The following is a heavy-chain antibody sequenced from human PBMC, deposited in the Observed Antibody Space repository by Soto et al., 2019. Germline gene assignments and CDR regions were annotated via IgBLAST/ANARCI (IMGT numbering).Heavy chain of an antibody. CDR2: INHSGST. V-gene: IGHV4-34*01. J-gene: IGHJ5*02. CDR3: ARGSIPPRCGGGSCYPGTHNWFDP. CDR1: GGSFSGYY. Sequence: QVQLQQWGAGLLKPSETLSLTCAVYGGSFSGYYWSWIRQPPGKGLEWIGEINHSGSTNYNPSLKSRVTISVDTSKNQFSLKLSSVTAADTAVYYCARGSIPPRCGGGSCYPGTHNWFDPWGQGTLVTVSS. D-gene: IGHD2-15*01.